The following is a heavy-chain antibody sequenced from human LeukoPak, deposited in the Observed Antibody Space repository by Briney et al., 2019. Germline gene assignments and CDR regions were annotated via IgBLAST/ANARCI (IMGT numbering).Heavy chain of an antibody. J-gene: IGHJ6*03. V-gene: IGHV1-69*05. Sequence: GASVTVSFMSSGGTFSSYAISWVRQAPGQGLEWMGRIIPIFGTANYAKKFQSRVTITTDESTSTAYMELRSLRSEDTAVYYCEKCTVTKDDYYYYMDVWDKGTAVTVSS. CDR1: GGTFSSYA. CDR3: EKCTVTKDDYYYYMDV. CDR2: IIPIFGTA. D-gene: IGHD4-17*01.